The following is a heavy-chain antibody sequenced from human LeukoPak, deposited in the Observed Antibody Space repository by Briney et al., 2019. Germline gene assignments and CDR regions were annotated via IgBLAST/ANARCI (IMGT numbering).Heavy chain of an antibody. Sequence: SETLSLTCAVYGGSFSAYYWSWIRQPPAKGLEWIGEINHSGRTNYNASLKSRVTISVDTSKNQFSLKMSYVTAADTAVYYCARSPRYSGYDYGSDYWGRGILVTVSS. D-gene: IGHD5-12*01. J-gene: IGHJ4*02. CDR3: ARSPRYSGYDYGSDY. V-gene: IGHV4-34*01. CDR2: INHSGRT. CDR1: GGSFSAYY.